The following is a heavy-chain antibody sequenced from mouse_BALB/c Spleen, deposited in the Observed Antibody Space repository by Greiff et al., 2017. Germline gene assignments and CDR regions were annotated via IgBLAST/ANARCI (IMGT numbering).Heavy chain of an antibody. D-gene: IGHD2-4*01. V-gene: IGHV14-1*02. CDR3: AVYYDYDDGSFAY. Sequence: EVQLQQSGAELVRPGALVKLSCKASGFNIKDYYMHWVKQRPEQGLEWIGWIDPENGNTIYDPKFQGKASITADTSSNTAYLQLSSLTSEDTAVYYCAVYYDYDDGSFAYWGQGTLVTVSA. CDR1: GFNIKDYY. CDR2: IDPENGNT. J-gene: IGHJ3*01.